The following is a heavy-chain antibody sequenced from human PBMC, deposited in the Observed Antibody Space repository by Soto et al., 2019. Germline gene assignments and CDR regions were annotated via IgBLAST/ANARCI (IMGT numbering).Heavy chain of an antibody. D-gene: IGHD2-2*02. V-gene: IGHV4-39*01. CDR3: ASGTAYCSSTSCYSWFDP. J-gene: IGHJ5*02. CDR2: IYYSGST. Sequence: QLQLQESGPGLVKPSETLSLTCTVSGGSISSSSYYWGWIRQPPGKGLEWIGSIYYSGSTYYNRSLKSRVTISVDTSNNQFSLKLSSVTAADTAVYYCASGTAYCSSTSCYSWFDPWGQGTLVTVSS. CDR1: GGSISSSSYY.